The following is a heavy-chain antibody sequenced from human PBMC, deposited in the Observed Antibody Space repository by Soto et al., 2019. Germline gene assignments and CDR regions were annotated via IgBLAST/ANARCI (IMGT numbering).Heavy chain of an antibody. CDR3: ATLHS. V-gene: IGHV1-46*04. Sequence: QVRLVQSGAEVRKPGASVKVSCKASGYTFTSYYMNWVRQAPGQGLEWLGIINPSGGTTKYAQKLQGRVTMTSDTSTSTVYMELSRLRSEDTAIYYCATLHSWGQGTMVTVSS. J-gene: IGHJ3*02. CDR2: INPSGGTT. CDR1: GYTFTSYY.